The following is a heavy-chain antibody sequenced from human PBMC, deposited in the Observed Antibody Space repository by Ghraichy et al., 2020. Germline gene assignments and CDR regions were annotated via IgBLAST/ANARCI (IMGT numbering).Heavy chain of an antibody. CDR1: EFTFNSYS. Sequence: GESLNISCAASEFTFNSYSMNWVRQAPGKGLEWVSYISSTTSTIYYADSVKGRFTISRDNAKNELYLQMNSLRAEDTAVYYCARAPHGGPQLGIDCWGQGTLVTVSS. CDR2: ISSTTSTI. J-gene: IGHJ4*02. D-gene: IGHD3-16*01. V-gene: IGHV3-48*04. CDR3: ARAPHGGPQLGIDC.